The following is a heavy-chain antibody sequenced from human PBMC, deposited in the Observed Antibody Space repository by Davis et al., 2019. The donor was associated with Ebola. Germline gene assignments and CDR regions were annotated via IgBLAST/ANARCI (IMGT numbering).Heavy chain of an antibody. J-gene: IGHJ5*02. Sequence: SETLSLTCAVYGGSFSGHYWSWIRQPPGKGLEWIGEINHSGSTNYDPSLKSRVTISVDTSKNQFSLKVSSVTAADTAVYYCARVLQQVVRLDPWGQGTLVTVSS. CDR3: ARVLQQVVRLDP. CDR2: INHSGST. V-gene: IGHV4-34*01. CDR1: GGSFSGHY. D-gene: IGHD6-6*01.